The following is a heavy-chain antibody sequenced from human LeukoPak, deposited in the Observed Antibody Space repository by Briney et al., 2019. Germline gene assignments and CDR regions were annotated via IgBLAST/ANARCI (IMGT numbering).Heavy chain of an antibody. CDR2: IYTGGNS. J-gene: IGHJ3*02. V-gene: IGHV3-53*01. D-gene: IGHD3-22*01. CDR1: GFTVSSTH. CDR3: ARGGRGSAAVVAPRSFDI. Sequence: GGSLRLSCAASGFTVSSTHMVWVLQAPGKGLEWVSVIYTGGNSYYAGSVQGRFIISRDISKNTLYLQMNSLRAEDSALYYCARGGRGSAAVVAPRSFDIWGQGTMVTVSS.